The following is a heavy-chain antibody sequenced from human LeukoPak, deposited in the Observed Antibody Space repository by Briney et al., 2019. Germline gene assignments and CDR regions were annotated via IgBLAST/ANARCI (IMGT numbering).Heavy chain of an antibody. CDR1: GGSISNSY. J-gene: IGHJ5*02. D-gene: IGHD5-18*01. CDR2: IYYSGST. V-gene: IGHV4-59*08. CDR3: ARSSYGYNWFDP. Sequence: SETLSLTCTVSGGSISNSYWNWIRQPPGKGLEWIGYIYYSGSTNYNPSLKSRVTISVDTSKNQFSLKLSSVTAADTAVYYCARSSYGYNWFDPWGQGTLVTVSS.